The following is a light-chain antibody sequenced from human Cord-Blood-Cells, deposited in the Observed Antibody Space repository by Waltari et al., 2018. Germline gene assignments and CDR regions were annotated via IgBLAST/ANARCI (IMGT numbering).Light chain of an antibody. Sequence: QSALTQPASVSGSPGQSITISCTGTSSDVGSYNLVSWYQQHPGKAPKLMIYEGSKRPSGFSNRFSGSKSGNTASPTISGLQAEDEADYYCCSYAGSSTWVFGGGTKLTVL. CDR3: CSYAGSSTWV. CDR1: SSDVGSYNL. J-gene: IGLJ3*02. CDR2: EGS. V-gene: IGLV2-23*01.